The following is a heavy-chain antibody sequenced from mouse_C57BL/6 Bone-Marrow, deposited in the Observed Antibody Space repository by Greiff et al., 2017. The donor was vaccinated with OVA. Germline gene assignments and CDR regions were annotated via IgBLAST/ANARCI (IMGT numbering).Heavy chain of an antibody. V-gene: IGHV2-9-1*01. CDR3: ARNWDLLWFPFDD. CDR1: GFSLTSYA. J-gene: IGHJ2*01. Sequence: VQLVESGPGLVAPSQSLSLTCAVSGFSLTSYAISWVRQPPGKGLEWLGVIWTGGGTNYNSAPKSRLSISKDNSKSQVFLKMNSLQTDDTARYYCARNWDLLWFPFDDWGKGTTLTVSS. CDR2: IWTGGGT. D-gene: IGHD2-2*01.